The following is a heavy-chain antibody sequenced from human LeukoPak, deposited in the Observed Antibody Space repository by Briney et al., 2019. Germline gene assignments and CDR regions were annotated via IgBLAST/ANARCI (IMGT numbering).Heavy chain of an antibody. V-gene: IGHV4-39*07. CDR2: IYYSGST. J-gene: IGHJ6*03. CDR1: GGSISSSSYY. CDR3: ARDLGLYMDV. D-gene: IGHD3-16*01. Sequence: SETLSLTCTVSGGSISSSSYYWGWIRQPPGKGLEWIGSIYYSGSTYYNPSLKSRVTISVDTSKNQFSLKLSSVTAADTAVYYCARDLGLYMDVWGKGTTVTISS.